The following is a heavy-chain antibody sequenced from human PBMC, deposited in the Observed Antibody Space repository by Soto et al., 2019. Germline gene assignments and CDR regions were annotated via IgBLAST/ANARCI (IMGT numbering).Heavy chain of an antibody. CDR1: GFTFDEYA. J-gene: IGHJ4*02. V-gene: IGHV3-9*01. Sequence: EVQLVESGGGLVQPGRSLRVSCAASGFTFDEYAMHWVRQAPGKGLEWVSGISWNSGTIHYADSVRGRFTVSRDNARNSLYLQMNSLRDEDTALYYCGKDSDDYYGSGRIDYWGQGTPVTVSS. CDR2: ISWNSGTI. CDR3: GKDSDDYYGSGRIDY. D-gene: IGHD3-10*01.